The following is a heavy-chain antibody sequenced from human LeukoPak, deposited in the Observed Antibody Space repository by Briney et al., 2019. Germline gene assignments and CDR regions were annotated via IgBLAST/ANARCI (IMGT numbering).Heavy chain of an antibody. Sequence: GGSLRLSCAESGFTFSDYYMSWISQAPGKGLEWVSYISSSGSTIYYADSVKGRFIISRDISKNTLYLQMNSLRAEDSALYYCARGGRGSAAVVAPRSFDIWGQGTMVTVSS. CDR1: GFTFSDYY. V-gene: IGHV3-11*01. D-gene: IGHD3-22*01. CDR3: ARGGRGSAAVVAPRSFDI. CDR2: ISSSGSTI. J-gene: IGHJ3*02.